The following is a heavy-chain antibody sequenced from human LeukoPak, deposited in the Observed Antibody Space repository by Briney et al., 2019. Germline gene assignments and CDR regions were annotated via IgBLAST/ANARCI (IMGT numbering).Heavy chain of an antibody. CDR1: GFTFDDYA. D-gene: IGHD3-16*01. Sequence: PGGSLRLSCAASGFTFDDYAMHWVRQAPGKGLEWVSGISWNSGSIGYADSVKGRFTISRDNAKNSLYLQMNSLRAEDTALYYCAKVSFGGSTVAMGVPFDYWGQGTLVTVSS. CDR2: ISWNSGSI. J-gene: IGHJ4*02. V-gene: IGHV3-9*01. CDR3: AKVSFGGSTVAMGVPFDY.